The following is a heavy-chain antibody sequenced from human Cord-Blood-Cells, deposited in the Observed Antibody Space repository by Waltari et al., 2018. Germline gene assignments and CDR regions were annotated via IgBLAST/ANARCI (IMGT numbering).Heavy chain of an antibody. Sequence: QLQLQESGPGLVKPSETLSLTCTVSGGSISRSSYYWGWIRQPPGKGLEWIGSIYYSGSTYYNPSLKSRVTISVDTSKNQFSMKLSSVTAADTAVYYCATRLITGTDYWGQGTLVTVSS. J-gene: IGHJ4*02. CDR3: ATRLITGTDY. D-gene: IGHD1-20*01. V-gene: IGHV4-39*01. CDR1: GGSISRSSYY. CDR2: IYYSGST.